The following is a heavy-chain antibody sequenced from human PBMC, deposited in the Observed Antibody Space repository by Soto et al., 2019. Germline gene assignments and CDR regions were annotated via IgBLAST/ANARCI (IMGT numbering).Heavy chain of an antibody. CDR2: IYYSGST. CDR3: ARSMTTVVTLDY. V-gene: IGHV4-59*08. D-gene: IGHD4-17*01. J-gene: IGHJ4*02. CDR1: GGSISSYY. Sequence: SETLSLTCAVSGGSISSYYWSWIRQPPGKGLEWIGYIYYSGSTNYNPSLKSRVTISVDTSKNQFSLKLSSVTAADTAVYYCARSMTTVVTLDYWGQGTLVTVSS.